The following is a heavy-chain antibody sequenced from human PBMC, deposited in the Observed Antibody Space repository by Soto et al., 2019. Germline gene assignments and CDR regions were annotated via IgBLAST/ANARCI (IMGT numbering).Heavy chain of an antibody. V-gene: IGHV2-5*01. J-gene: IGHJ5*02. Sequence: QITLKESGPTLVNPTQTLTLTCTFSGFSLSTSGVGVGWIRQPPGKALEWLALIYWNDDKRYSPSLKSRLTITKDTSKNQVVLTMTNMDPVDTATYYRAHRRPGIVVVPAAINWFDPWGQGTLVTVSS. CDR1: GFSLSTSGVG. CDR3: AHRRPGIVVVPAAINWFDP. D-gene: IGHD2-2*01. CDR2: IYWNDDK.